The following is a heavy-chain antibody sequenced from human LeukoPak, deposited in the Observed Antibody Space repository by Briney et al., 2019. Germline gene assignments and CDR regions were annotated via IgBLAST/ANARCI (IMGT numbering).Heavy chain of an antibody. J-gene: IGHJ6*03. D-gene: IGHD6-13*01. V-gene: IGHV3-7*01. CDR3: ARERQQLALYYYYYYMDV. CDR2: IKQDGSEK. CDR1: GFTFSSYW. Sequence: QPGGSLRLSCAASGFTFSSYWMSWVRQAPGKGLEWVDKIKQDGSEKYYVDCVKGRFTISRDNAKNSLYLQMNSLRAEDTAVYYCARERQQLALYYYYYYMDVWGKGTTVTVSS.